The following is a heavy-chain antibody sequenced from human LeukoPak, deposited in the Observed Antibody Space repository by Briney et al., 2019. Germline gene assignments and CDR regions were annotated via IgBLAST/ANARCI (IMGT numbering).Heavy chain of an antibody. CDR1: GFRSSDFG. CDR2: MWYDRSKK. D-gene: IGHD4-11*01. Sequence: GGSLRLSCAASGFRSSDFGMHWVRQARGRGLEWVAVMWYDRSKKFYADSVEGRLTISSDNSKNTLFLQMNSRRDEDTAVYYCAKGVNYKPLYFDNWGQGSLVTVTA. V-gene: IGHV3-33*06. J-gene: IGHJ4*02. CDR3: AKGVNYKPLYFDN.